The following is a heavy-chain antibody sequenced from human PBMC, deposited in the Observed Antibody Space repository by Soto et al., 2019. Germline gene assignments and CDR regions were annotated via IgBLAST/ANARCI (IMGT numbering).Heavy chain of an antibody. CDR2: IYYSGST. Sequence: QVQLQESGPGQVKPSQTLALTCTVSGGSISSGDYYWSWIRQPPGKGLEWIGYIYYSGSTYYNPSLKSRVTISVDTSKNQFSLKLSSVTAADTAVFYCARVATVTHYFDYWGQGTLVTVSS. V-gene: IGHV4-30-4*01. J-gene: IGHJ4*02. CDR3: ARVATVTHYFDY. D-gene: IGHD4-17*01. CDR1: GGSISSGDYY.